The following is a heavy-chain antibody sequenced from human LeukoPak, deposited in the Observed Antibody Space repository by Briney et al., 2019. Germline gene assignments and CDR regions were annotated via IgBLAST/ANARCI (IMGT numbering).Heavy chain of an antibody. CDR3: ARAYDFYYYMDV. CDR2: IYYPGNS. CDR1: DGPLSSSFYY. Sequence: SETLSLTRTVPDGPLSSSFYYWAWIRQPPGRGLECIGSIYYPGNSYYNPSRGNRVSIALDTSKRRFSLRLNSVTAADTAVYYCARAYDFYYYMDVWGTGTTVTVSS. V-gene: IGHV4-39*07. J-gene: IGHJ6*03.